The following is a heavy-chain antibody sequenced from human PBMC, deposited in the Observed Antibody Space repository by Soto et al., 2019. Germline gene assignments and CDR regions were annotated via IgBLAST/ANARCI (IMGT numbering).Heavy chain of an antibody. CDR1: GDTFAFHS. D-gene: IGHD3-10*01. CDR2: INPILSMS. V-gene: IGHV1-69*02. J-gene: IGHJ4*02. CDR3: ATSYGSGYRAFDY. Sequence: QVQLVQSGAEVKRPGSSVKVSCKASGDTFAFHSINWVRQAPGLGLEWMGRINPILSMSNDAQRFQGRVTMTADKSTSTAYMVLSSLRSEDTAIYYCATSYGSGYRAFDYWGQGALVTVSS.